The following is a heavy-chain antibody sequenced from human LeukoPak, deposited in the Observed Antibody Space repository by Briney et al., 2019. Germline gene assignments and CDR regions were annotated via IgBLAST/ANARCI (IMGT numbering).Heavy chain of an antibody. V-gene: IGHV1-18*01. CDR2: ISAYNGDT. CDR1: GYTFTSYG. Sequence: ASVKVSCKASGYTFTSYGISWVRQPPGHGLEWMGWISAYNGDTNYAQKAQGRVTITTDTSTSTAYMELRSLRSDDTAVYYCARGKMTTVTTRAFDIWGQGTMVTVSS. CDR3: ARGKMTTVTTRAFDI. J-gene: IGHJ3*02. D-gene: IGHD4-11*01.